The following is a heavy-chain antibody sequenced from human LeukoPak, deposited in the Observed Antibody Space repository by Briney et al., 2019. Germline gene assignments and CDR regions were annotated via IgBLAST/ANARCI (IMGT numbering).Heavy chain of an antibody. CDR3: TTVRMATIKGFDY. CDR1: GFTFSNAW. J-gene: IGHJ4*02. CDR2: IKSKTDGGTT. V-gene: IGHV3-15*01. Sequence: GSLRLSCAASGFTFSNAWMSWVRQAPGKGLEWVGRIKSKTDGGTTDYAAPVKGRFTISRDDSKNTLYLQMNSLKTEDTAVYYCTTVRMATIKGFDYWGQGTLVTVSS. D-gene: IGHD5-24*01.